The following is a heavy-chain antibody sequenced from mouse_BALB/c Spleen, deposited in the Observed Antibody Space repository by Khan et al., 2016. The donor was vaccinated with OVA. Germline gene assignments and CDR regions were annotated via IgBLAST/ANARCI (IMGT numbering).Heavy chain of an antibody. CDR3: ARSYFYGYYFDQ. D-gene: IGHD1-1*01. CDR2: ISGDSSTI. V-gene: IGHV5-17*02. J-gene: IGHJ2*01. CDR1: GFTFSSFG. Sequence: EVKLEESGGGLVQPGGSRKLSCVASGFTFSSFGMHWVRQAPEKGLEWVAYISGDSSTIYYTDTVKGRFTISRDNPKNTLFLQMTSLRSEDMAMYYCARSYFYGYYFDQWGQGTTLTVSS.